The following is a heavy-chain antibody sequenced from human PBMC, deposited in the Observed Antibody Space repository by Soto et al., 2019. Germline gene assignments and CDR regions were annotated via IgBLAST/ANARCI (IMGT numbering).Heavy chain of an antibody. CDR2: LSYRRST. Sequence: PSETLSLTCPVSGGSISSYCRSWTRQPPGKRLEWIGYLSYRRSTNYNPSLKSRVTMSLDTSKNQFSLQLSSVTAADAAVYYCVRGFSDSRGYSAPLDSRGQGTLVTVSS. CDR1: GGSISSYC. V-gene: IGHV4-59*01. CDR3: VRGFSDSRGYSAPLDS. J-gene: IGHJ4*02. D-gene: IGHD3-22*01.